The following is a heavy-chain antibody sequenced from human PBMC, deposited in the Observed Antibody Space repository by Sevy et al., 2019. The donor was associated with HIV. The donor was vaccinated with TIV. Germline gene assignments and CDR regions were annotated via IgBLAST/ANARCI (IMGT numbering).Heavy chain of an antibody. CDR3: ARGGRDIVVVVAAIQEWFDP. Sequence: SETLSLTCAVYGGSFSGYYWSWIRQPPGKGLEWIGEINHSGSTNYNPPLKSRVTISVDTSKNQFSLKLSSVTAADTAVYYCARGGRDIVVVVAAIQEWFDPWGQGTLVTVSS. V-gene: IGHV4-34*01. CDR2: INHSGST. J-gene: IGHJ5*02. CDR1: GGSFSGYY. D-gene: IGHD2-15*01.